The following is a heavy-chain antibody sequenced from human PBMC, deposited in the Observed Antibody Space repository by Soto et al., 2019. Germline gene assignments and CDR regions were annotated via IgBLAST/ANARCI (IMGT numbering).Heavy chain of an antibody. CDR2: IWYDGSNK. Sequence: PGGSLRLSCAASGFIFSSYGMHWVRQAPGKGLEWVAVIWYDGSNKYYADSVKGRFTISRDNSKNTLYLQMNSLRAEDTAVYYCARDYDSSGYPRYYFDYWGQGTLVTVSS. CDR3: ARDYDSSGYPRYYFDY. J-gene: IGHJ4*02. CDR1: GFIFSSYG. D-gene: IGHD3-22*01. V-gene: IGHV3-33*01.